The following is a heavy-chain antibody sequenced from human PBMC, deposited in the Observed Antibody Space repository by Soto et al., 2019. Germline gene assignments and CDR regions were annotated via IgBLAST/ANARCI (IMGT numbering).Heavy chain of an antibody. CDR3: AKHQVGPRVTNY. CDR2: IKEDGSET. J-gene: IGHJ4*02. D-gene: IGHD1-26*01. CDR1: GFSFSSYW. Sequence: EVQLVESGGGLVQPGGSLRLSCTASGFSFSSYWMSWVRQAPGKGLEWVANIKEDGSETYYVGSVEGRFTISRDNAKNSLFVQMNSLRAEDTAMYYCAKHQVGPRVTNYWGQGTLVTVSS. V-gene: IGHV3-7*01.